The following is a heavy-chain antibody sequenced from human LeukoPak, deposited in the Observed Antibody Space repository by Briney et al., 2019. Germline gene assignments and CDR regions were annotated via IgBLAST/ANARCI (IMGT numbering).Heavy chain of an antibody. CDR1: GFTFSSYW. CDR2: IKQDGSEK. J-gene: IGHJ4*02. CDR3: ARDGVYSSGWYLS. D-gene: IGHD6-19*01. V-gene: IGHV3-7*01. Sequence: PGGSLRFSCAASGFTFSSYWMSWVRQAPGKGLEWVANIKQDGSEKYYVDSVKGRFTISRDSAKNSLYLQMNSLRAEDTAVYYCARDGVYSSGWYLSWGQGTLVTVSS.